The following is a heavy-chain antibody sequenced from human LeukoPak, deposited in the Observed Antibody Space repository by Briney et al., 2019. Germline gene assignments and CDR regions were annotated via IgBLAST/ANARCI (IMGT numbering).Heavy chain of an antibody. CDR2: IYYSGST. V-gene: IGHV4-31*03. D-gene: IGHD2-2*01. Sequence: PSETLSLTCTVSGGSISSGGCYWSWIRQHPGKGLEWIGYIYYSGSTYYNPSLKSRVTISVDTSKNQFSLKLSSVTAADTAVYYCARMSDIVVVPAAMGWFDPWGQGTLVTVSS. J-gene: IGHJ5*02. CDR1: GGSISSGGCY. CDR3: ARMSDIVVVPAAMGWFDP.